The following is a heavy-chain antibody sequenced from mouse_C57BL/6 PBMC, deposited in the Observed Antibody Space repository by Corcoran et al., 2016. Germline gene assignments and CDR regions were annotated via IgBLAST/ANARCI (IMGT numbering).Heavy chain of an antibody. D-gene: IGHD2-5*01. V-gene: IGHV1-26*01. J-gene: IGHJ1*03. CDR3: ARGGAYYSKRWYFDV. Sequence: EVQLQQSGPELVKPGASVKISCTASGYTFPDYYMNWVKQSPGKSLEWIGDINPNNGGTSYNQKFKGKATLTVDKSSSTAYMELRSLTSEDSAVYYCARGGAYYSKRWYFDVWGTGTTVTVSS. CDR2: INPNNGGT. CDR1: GYTFPDYY.